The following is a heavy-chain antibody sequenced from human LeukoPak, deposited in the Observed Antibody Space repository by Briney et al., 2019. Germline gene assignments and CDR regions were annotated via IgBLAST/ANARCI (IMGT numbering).Heavy chain of an antibody. CDR2: INHSGST. CDR1: GGSFSGYY. D-gene: IGHD2-8*01. J-gene: IGHJ3*02. Sequence: SETLSLTCAVYGGSFSGYYWSWIRQPPGKGLEWIGEINHSGSTNYNPSLKSRVTISVDTSKNQFSLKLSSVTAADTAVYYCARGWGMMAEEAFDIWGQGTTVTVSS. CDR3: ARGWGMMAEEAFDI. V-gene: IGHV4-34*01.